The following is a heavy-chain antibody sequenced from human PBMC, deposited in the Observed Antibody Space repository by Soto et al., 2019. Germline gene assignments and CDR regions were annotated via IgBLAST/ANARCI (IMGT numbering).Heavy chain of an antibody. V-gene: IGHV4-59*01. D-gene: IGHD3-16*01. Sequence: SETLSLTCTVSSASFSKYYWTWIRQPPGKGLEWIGYIYFNGNTKYNPSLEGRLTISIDTSKKEFSLKLTSVTAADAAVYYCASVTFGGIVLAHWGQGTLVTVSS. CDR2: IYFNGNT. CDR3: ASVTFGGIVLAH. J-gene: IGHJ4*02. CDR1: SASFSKYY.